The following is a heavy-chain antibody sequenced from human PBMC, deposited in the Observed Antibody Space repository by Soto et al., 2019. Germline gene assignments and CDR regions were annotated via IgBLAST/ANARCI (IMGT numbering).Heavy chain of an antibody. CDR2: ISISSSDR. V-gene: IGHV3-21*06. CDR3: VRGMNPLF. CDR1: GFTLRTYT. Sequence: KPGGSLRLSCAASGFTLRTYTMNWVRQAPGKGLEWVSSISISSSDRYYADSVRGRFTISGDNAKNALYLQMNSLRADDTAVYFCVRGMNPLFGGQGTLVTVSS. J-gene: IGHJ4*01.